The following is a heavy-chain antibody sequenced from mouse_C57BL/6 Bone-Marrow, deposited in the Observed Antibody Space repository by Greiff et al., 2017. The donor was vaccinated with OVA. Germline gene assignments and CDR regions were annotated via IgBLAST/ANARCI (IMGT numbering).Heavy chain of an antibody. CDR3: AIGDYYGSSYWYFDV. D-gene: IGHD1-1*01. Sequence: VQLQQPGTELVKPGASVKLSCKASGYTFTSYWMHWVKQRPGQGLEWIGNINPSNGGTNYTEKFKSKATLTVDKSSSTAYMQLSSLTSEDSAVYYCAIGDYYGSSYWYFDVWGTGTTVTVSS. CDR2: INPSNGGT. J-gene: IGHJ1*03. V-gene: IGHV1-53*01. CDR1: GYTFTSYW.